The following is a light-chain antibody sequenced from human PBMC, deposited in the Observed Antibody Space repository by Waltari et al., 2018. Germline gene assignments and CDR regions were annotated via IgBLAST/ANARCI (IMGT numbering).Light chain of an antibody. CDR3: QHYGGSPLVT. Sequence: EIVLTQSPGTLSLSPGERVALSCRASQSISKNRLSWYQQKPGQTPRLLIYDASFRAAGIPDRFSGSGSGTDFTLTISRLEPEDVAVYYCQHYGGSPLVTFGPGTKVHVK. V-gene: IGKV3-20*01. J-gene: IGKJ3*01. CDR2: DAS. CDR1: QSISKNR.